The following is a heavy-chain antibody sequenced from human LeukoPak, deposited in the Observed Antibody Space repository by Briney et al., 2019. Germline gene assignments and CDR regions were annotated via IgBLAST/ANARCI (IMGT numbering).Heavy chain of an antibody. Sequence: SGGSLRLSCAASGFTLSDYWMSWVRQAPGKGLEWVANVKQDGSEKFYVDSVKGRFTISRDNAKNSLYLQMNSLRVEDTAVYYCARPTTVGSLFDYWGQGTLVTVSS. V-gene: IGHV3-7*01. CDR3: ARPTTVGSLFDY. D-gene: IGHD4-17*01. J-gene: IGHJ4*02. CDR2: VKQDGSEK. CDR1: GFTLSDYW.